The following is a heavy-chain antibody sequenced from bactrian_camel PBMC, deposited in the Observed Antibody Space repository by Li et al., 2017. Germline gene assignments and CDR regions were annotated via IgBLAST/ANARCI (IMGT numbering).Heavy chain of an antibody. D-gene: IGHD5*01. V-gene: IGHV3S54*01. CDR3: AKDYVDGLGIDS. CDR1: LGSVMSNC. Sequence: HVQLVESGGGSVQAGGSLRLTCAASLGSVMSNCMAWFRQVPGKEREEVAAILTTSGFGTSYARSVKGRFTAPRDNAKNTLYLQLNSLQTEDTAMYYCAKDYVDGLGIDSWGQGTQVTVS. J-gene: IGHJ4*01. CDR2: ILTTSGFGT.